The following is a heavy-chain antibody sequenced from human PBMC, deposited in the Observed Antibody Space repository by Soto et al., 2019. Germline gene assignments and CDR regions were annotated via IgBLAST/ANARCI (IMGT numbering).Heavy chain of an antibody. Sequence: QITLKESGPPLVKPTQTLTLTCTFSGFSLSTSGVGVGWIRQPPGKALEWLALIYWDDDKHYSPSLNSRLTITKDTSQNQVVLTMTNMDPVDTATYYCAHYITAAGLGDYWGRGTLVTVSS. J-gene: IGHJ4*02. CDR2: IYWDDDK. CDR3: AHYITAAGLGDY. V-gene: IGHV2-5*02. D-gene: IGHD6-13*01. CDR1: GFSLSTSGVG.